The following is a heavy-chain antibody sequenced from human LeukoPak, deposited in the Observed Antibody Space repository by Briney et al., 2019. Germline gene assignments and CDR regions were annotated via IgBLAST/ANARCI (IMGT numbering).Heavy chain of an antibody. CDR1: GFTFSSYD. V-gene: IGHV3-30*03. CDR3: ARDYGDYWYNWFDP. J-gene: IGHJ5*02. D-gene: IGHD4-17*01. CDR2: ISYDGSNK. Sequence: GGSLRLSCAASGFTFSSYDMHWVRQAPGKGLEWVAVISYDGSNKYYADSVKGRFTISRDNSKNTLYLQMNSLRAEDTAVYYCARDYGDYWYNWFDPWGQGTLVTVSS.